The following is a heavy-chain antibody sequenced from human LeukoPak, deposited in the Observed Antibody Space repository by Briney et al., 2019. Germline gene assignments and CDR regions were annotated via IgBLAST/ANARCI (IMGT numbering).Heavy chain of an antibody. CDR3: ARGRDIVVVPASFDY. D-gene: IGHD2-2*01. CDR1: GYTFTSYY. J-gene: IGHJ4*02. CDR2: INPSGGST. Sequence: ASVKVSCKASGYTFTSYYMHWVRQAPGQGLEWMGIINPSGGSTSYAQKFQGRVTMTGDTSTSTVYMELSSLRSEDTAVYYCARGRDIVVVPASFDYWGQGTLVTVSS. V-gene: IGHV1-46*01.